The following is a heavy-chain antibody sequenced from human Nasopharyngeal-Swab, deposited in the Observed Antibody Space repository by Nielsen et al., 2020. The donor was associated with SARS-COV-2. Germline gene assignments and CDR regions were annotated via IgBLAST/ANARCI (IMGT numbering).Heavy chain of an antibody. CDR1: GYTFTSYG. J-gene: IGHJ6*02. D-gene: IGHD2-2*01. Sequence: ASVKVSCKASGYTFTSYGISWVRQAPGQGLEWMGWISAYNGNTNYAQKLQGRVTMTTDTSTSTAYMELRSLRSDDTAVYYCAREGVVPAAMYYYYGMDVWGQGTTVTVSS. V-gene: IGHV1-18*01. CDR2: ISAYNGNT. CDR3: AREGVVPAAMYYYYGMDV.